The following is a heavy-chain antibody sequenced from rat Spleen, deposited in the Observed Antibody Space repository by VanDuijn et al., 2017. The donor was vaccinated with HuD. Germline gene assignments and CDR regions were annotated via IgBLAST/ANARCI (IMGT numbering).Heavy chain of an antibody. Sequence: EVQLVESGGGLVQPGRSLKLSCAASGFTFSNYDMAWVRQAPTKGLEWVASISYDGSSTYYRDSVKGRFTISRDNAKSTLYLQMDSLRSEDTATYYCARQSDGTYYYADYFDYWGQGVMVTVSS. V-gene: IGHV5-29*01. D-gene: IGHD1-12*02. J-gene: IGHJ2*01. CDR1: GFTFSNYD. CDR3: ARQSDGTYYYADYFDY. CDR2: ISYDGSST.